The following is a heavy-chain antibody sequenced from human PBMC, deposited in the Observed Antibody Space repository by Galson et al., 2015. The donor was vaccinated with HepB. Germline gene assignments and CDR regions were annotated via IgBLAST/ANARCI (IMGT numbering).Heavy chain of an antibody. V-gene: IGHV3-30-3*01. CDR1: GFTFSSYA. CDR3: ARDMIVVD. Sequence: SLRLSCAASGFTFSSYAMHWVRQAPGEGLEWVAVISYDGSNKYYADSVKGRFTISRDNSKNTLYLQMNSLRAEDTAVYYCARDMIVVDWGQGTLVTVSS. D-gene: IGHD3-22*01. J-gene: IGHJ4*02. CDR2: ISYDGSNK.